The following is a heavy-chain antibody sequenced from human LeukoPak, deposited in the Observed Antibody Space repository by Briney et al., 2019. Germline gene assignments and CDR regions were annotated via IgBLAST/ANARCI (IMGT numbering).Heavy chain of an antibody. D-gene: IGHD5-12*01. CDR2: IKQDGSEK. Sequence: PGGSLRLSCAASGFTFSTYWMTWVHQAPGKGREWVANIKQDGSEKYYVDSVKGRFTISRDNAKNSLYLQMNSLRAEDTAVYYCARDEVATIGGYYYYYMDVWGKGTTVTISS. CDR1: GFTFSTYW. J-gene: IGHJ6*03. CDR3: ARDEVATIGGYYYYYMDV. V-gene: IGHV3-7*01.